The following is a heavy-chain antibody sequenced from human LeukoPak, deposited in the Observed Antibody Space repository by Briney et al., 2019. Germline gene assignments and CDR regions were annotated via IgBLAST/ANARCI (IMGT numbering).Heavy chain of an antibody. D-gene: IGHD3-22*01. CDR2: VTGDGSST. J-gene: IGHJ1*01. CDR1: GFTFEDYA. V-gene: IGHV3-43*02. CDR3: AKDRDTTGYEH. Sequence: PGGSLRLSCAASGFTFEDYAMHWVRQAPGKGLEWVSFVTGDGSSTYYADSVKGRFTFSRDNSKNSLYLQMNSLRIEDTALYYCAKDRDTTGYEHWGQGTLVTVSS.